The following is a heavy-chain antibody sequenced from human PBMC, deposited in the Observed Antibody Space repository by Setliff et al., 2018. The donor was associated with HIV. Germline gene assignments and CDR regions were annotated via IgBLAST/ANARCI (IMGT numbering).Heavy chain of an antibody. V-gene: IGHV4-4*09. Sequence: PSETLSLTCPVSGGSISGYYWGWIRQSPGKGLEWIGYIYTRGSTNYNPSLKSRVTISVDMSKNQFSLRLTSVTAADSAVYYCARGLSFYDPGGFDYWGQGTLVTVS. J-gene: IGHJ4*02. CDR3: ARGLSFYDPGGFDY. CDR1: GGSISGYY. D-gene: IGHD3-22*01. CDR2: IYTRGST.